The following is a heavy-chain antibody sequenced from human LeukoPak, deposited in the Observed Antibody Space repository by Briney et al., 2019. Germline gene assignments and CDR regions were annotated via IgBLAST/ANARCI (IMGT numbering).Heavy chain of an antibody. CDR2: ISSDGNDK. D-gene: IGHD2-2*01. CDR3: AKAAVVPAAMGVTVLGYFDY. V-gene: IGHV3-30*18. Sequence: GGSLRLSCAASGVTFSSYGMHWVRQAPGKGLEWVALISSDGNDKLYGDSVKGRFTISRDNSKNTLYLQMNSLRAEDTAVYYCAKAAVVPAAMGVTVLGYFDYWGQGTLVTVSS. J-gene: IGHJ4*02. CDR1: GVTFSSYG.